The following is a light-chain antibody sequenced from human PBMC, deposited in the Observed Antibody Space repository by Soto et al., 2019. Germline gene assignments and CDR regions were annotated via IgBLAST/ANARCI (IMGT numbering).Light chain of an antibody. V-gene: IGKV3D-20*01. CDR2: DAS. Sequence: EMVLTKPQATRSLSAGERATLSCAASQSVSSSYLAWYQQKPGLAPRLLIYDASSRATGIPDRFSGSGSGTDFTLTISRLEPEDFAVYYCQQYGSSALTFGGGTKVDIK. CDR3: QQYGSSALT. CDR1: QSVSSSY. J-gene: IGKJ4*01.